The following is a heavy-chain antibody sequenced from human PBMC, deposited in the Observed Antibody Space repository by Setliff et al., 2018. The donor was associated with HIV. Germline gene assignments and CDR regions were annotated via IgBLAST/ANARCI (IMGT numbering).Heavy chain of an antibody. Sequence: GGSLRLSCAASGFTFSSYGMHWVRQAPGKGLEWVAVIWYDGSNKYYADSVKGRFTISRDNSKNTVYLQMNSLSAEDTAVYYCVKGLLLYTNWGQGTLVTVSS. V-gene: IGHV3-33*06. CDR3: VKGLLLYTN. CDR1: GFTFSSYG. CDR2: IWYDGSNK. J-gene: IGHJ4*02. D-gene: IGHD2-2*02.